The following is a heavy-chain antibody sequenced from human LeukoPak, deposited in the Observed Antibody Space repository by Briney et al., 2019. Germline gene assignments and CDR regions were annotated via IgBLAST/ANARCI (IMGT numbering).Heavy chain of an antibody. CDR2: SSGTGYNI. Sequence: ASVKVSCRASGYTFNSYGITWVRQAPGQGLEWMAWSSGTGYNIEYAQKFQGRVTMTRDTSTSTVYMELSSLRSEDTAVYYCARGSRVTPFDYWGQGTLVTVSS. D-gene: IGHD2-21*02. CDR1: GYTFNSYG. V-gene: IGHV1-18*01. J-gene: IGHJ4*02. CDR3: ARGSRVTPFDY.